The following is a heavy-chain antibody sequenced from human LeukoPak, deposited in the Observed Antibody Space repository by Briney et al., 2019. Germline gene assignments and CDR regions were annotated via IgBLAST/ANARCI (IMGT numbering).Heavy chain of an antibody. V-gene: IGHV3-9*01. Sequence: GGSLRLSCAASGFTFDDYAMHWVRQAPGKGLEWVSAISWNSGSIGYADSVKGRFTISRDNAKNSLYLQMNSLRAEDTALYYCAKALSGYYPYYYYAMDVWGQGTTVTVSS. D-gene: IGHD3-22*01. CDR3: AKALSGYYPYYYYAMDV. CDR1: GFTFDDYA. CDR2: ISWNSGSI. J-gene: IGHJ6*02.